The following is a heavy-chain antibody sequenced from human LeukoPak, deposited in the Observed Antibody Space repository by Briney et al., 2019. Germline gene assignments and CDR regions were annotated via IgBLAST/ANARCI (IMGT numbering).Heavy chain of an antibody. CDR2: IGIDSGNT. Sequence: GGSLRFSGPPSGFPFIEYRMNGVRQVPGKGLEWISYIGIDSGNTKYADSVRGRFTISADKAKNSLYLQMNSLRVEDTAVYYCARDHNYAFDNWGQGTLVSVAS. D-gene: IGHD1-1*01. CDR1: GFPFIEYR. V-gene: IGHV3-48*01. J-gene: IGHJ4*02. CDR3: ARDHNYAFDN.